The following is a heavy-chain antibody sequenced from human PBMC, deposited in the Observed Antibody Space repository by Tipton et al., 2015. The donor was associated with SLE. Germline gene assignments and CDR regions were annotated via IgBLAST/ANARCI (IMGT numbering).Heavy chain of an antibody. Sequence: TLSLTCAVSGYSISSGYYWGWSRQPPGKGLEWIGSIYHSGSTYYNPSLKSRVTISVDTSKNQFSLKLSSVTAADTAVYYCARDLEAFDIWGQGTMVTVSS. CDR2: IYHSGST. CDR1: GYSISSGYY. CDR3: ARDLEAFDI. J-gene: IGHJ3*02. V-gene: IGHV4-38-2*02. D-gene: IGHD1-1*01.